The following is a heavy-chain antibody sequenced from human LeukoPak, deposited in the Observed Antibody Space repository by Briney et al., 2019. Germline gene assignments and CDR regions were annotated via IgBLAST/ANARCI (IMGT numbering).Heavy chain of an antibody. CDR2: IYYSGNT. Sequence: SETLSLTGTVSGVSISSSNSYWGWIRQPPGKGLEWIGSIYYSGNTYYNASVKSRVTISIDSSKNQFSLMLSSVTAADTAVYYCARQTGSGLFTLPGGQGTLVTVSS. D-gene: IGHD3/OR15-3a*01. CDR3: ARQTGSGLFTLP. CDR1: GVSISSSNSY. V-gene: IGHV4-39*01. J-gene: IGHJ4*02.